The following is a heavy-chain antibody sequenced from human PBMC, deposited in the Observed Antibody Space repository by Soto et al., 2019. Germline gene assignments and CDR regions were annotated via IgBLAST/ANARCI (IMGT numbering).Heavy chain of an antibody. Sequence: GSLRLSCVASGFTFSSYSMNWVRQAPVNGLEWVSSISISSSYIYYADSVKGRFTISRYNAKNSLYLQMNSMRAEETAVYYCARGSRSSTSNFVYWGQGSLVTVST. CDR1: GFTFSSYS. J-gene: IGHJ4*02. CDR3: ARGSRSSTSNFVY. V-gene: IGHV3-21*01. D-gene: IGHD2-2*01. CDR2: ISISSSYI.